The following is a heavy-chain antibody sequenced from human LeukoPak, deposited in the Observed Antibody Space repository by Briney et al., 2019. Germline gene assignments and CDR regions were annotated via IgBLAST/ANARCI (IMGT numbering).Heavy chain of an antibody. CDR2: ISYDGSNK. CDR1: GFTFSTYG. V-gene: IGHV3-30*18. Sequence: GGSLRLSCAASGFTFSTYGMHWVRQAPGKGLEWVAVISYDGSNKYYADSVKGRFTVSRDSSKNTLYLQMSSLRAEDTAVYYCAKKYSSSWDDAFDIWGQGTMVTVSS. D-gene: IGHD6-13*01. J-gene: IGHJ3*02. CDR3: AKKYSSSWDDAFDI.